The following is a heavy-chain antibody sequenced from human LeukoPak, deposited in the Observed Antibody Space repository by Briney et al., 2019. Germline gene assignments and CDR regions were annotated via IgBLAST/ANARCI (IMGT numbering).Heavy chain of an antibody. V-gene: IGHV1-24*01. CDR3: ATDLSKDTLTTWFDP. D-gene: IGHD3-9*01. J-gene: IGHJ5*02. CDR2: FDPEDGET. Sequence: ASVKVSCKVSGYTLTELSMHWVRQAPGKGLEWMGGFDPEDGETIYAQKFQGRVTMTEDTSTDTAYMELSSLRSEDTAVYYCATDLSKDTLTTWFDPWGQGTLVTVSS. CDR1: GYTLTELS.